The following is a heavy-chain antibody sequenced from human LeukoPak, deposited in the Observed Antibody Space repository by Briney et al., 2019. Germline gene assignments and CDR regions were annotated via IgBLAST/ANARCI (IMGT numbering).Heavy chain of an antibody. D-gene: IGHD3/OR15-3a*01. V-gene: IGHV4-30-4*01. Sequence: SETLSLTCTISGGSISSGDYYWSWIRQPPGKGLEWIGYIYYSGSTSYNPSLKSRVTISIDTSKMQFSLKMGSVTAADTAVYYCARGWTSKIYFDYWGQGTLVTVSS. CDR3: ARGWTSKIYFDY. CDR1: GGSISSGDYY. CDR2: IYYSGST. J-gene: IGHJ4*02.